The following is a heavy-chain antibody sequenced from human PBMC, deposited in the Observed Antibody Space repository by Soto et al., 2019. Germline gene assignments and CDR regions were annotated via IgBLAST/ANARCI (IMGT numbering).Heavy chain of an antibody. CDR2: IGTAGDT. Sequence: GGSLRLSCAASGFTFSSYDMHWVRQATGKGLEWVSAIGTAGDTYYPGSVKGRFTISRENAKNSLYLQMNSLRAGDTAVYYCARVDRSDAFDIWGQGTMVTVSS. CDR1: GFTFSSYD. J-gene: IGHJ3*02. CDR3: ARVDRSDAFDI. V-gene: IGHV3-13*01. D-gene: IGHD3-22*01.